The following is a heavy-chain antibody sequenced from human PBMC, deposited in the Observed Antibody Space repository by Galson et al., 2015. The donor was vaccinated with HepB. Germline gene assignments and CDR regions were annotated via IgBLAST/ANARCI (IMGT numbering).Heavy chain of an antibody. J-gene: IGHJ4*02. CDR2: ISYDGSNK. CDR1: GFTFSSYG. Sequence: LRLSCAASGFTFSSYGMHWVRQAPGKGLEWVAVISYDGSNKYYADSVKGRFTISRDNSKNTLYLQMNSLRAEDTAVYYCAKDQAPDYYGSGSYGWALDYWGQGTLVTVSS. V-gene: IGHV3-30*18. D-gene: IGHD3-10*01. CDR3: AKDQAPDYYGSGSYGWALDY.